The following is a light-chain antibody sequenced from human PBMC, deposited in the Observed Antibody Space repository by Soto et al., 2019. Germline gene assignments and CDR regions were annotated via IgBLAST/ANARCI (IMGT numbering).Light chain of an antibody. Sequence: SYELTQPPSVSVAPGKTARITCGGNNIGSKSVHWYQQKPGQAPVLVIYYDSDRPSGIPERFSGSNSGNTATLTISRVEAGDEADYYCQVWDSSSDRDVVFGGATNVTVL. CDR3: QVWDSSSDRDVV. CDR2: YDS. J-gene: IGLJ2*01. V-gene: IGLV3-21*04. CDR1: NIGSKS.